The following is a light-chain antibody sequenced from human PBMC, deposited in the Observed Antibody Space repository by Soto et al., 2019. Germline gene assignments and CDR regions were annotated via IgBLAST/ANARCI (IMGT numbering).Light chain of an antibody. Sequence: EIVLTQSPGTLSLSPGERATLSCRASQSVTSNYLAWHQQKPGQAPRLLIYDASTRATGIPDRFSGSGSGTDFTLTISRLEPEDFAVYYCQQYGSSPFTFGHGTKWIS. V-gene: IGKV3-20*01. CDR1: QSVTSNY. CDR3: QQYGSSPFT. J-gene: IGKJ3*01. CDR2: DAS.